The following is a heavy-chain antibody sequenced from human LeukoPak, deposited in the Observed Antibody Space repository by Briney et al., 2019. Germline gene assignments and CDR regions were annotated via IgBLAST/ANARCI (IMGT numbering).Heavy chain of an antibody. D-gene: IGHD6-13*01. J-gene: IGHJ3*02. CDR3: ARDKGVAAAGTDAFDI. CDR2: IYYSGST. CDR1: GGSISSSNW. Sequence: PSETLSLTCAVSGGSISSSNWWSWVRQPPGKGLEWIGYIYYSGSTNYNPSLKSRVTISVDTSKNQFSLKLSSVTAADTAVYYCARDKGVAAAGTDAFDIWGQGTTVTVSS. V-gene: IGHV4-4*02.